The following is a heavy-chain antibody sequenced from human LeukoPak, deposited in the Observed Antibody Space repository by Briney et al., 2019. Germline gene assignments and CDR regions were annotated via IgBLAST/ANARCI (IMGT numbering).Heavy chain of an antibody. J-gene: IGHJ4*02. D-gene: IGHD2-2*01. CDR1: GYTFTGYY. V-gene: IGHV1-2*02. CDR2: INPNSGGT. Sequence: ASVKVSCKASGYTFTGYYMHWVRQAPGQGLEWMGWINPNSGGTNYAQKFQGRVTMTRDTSISTAYMELSRLRSDGTAVYYCARDGPIVVVPAAWLRGFDYWGQGTLVTVSS. CDR3: ARDGPIVVVPAAWLRGFDY.